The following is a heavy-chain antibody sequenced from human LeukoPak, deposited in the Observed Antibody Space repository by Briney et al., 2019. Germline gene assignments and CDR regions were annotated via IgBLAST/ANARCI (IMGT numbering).Heavy chain of an antibody. Sequence: GGSLRLSCAASGFTFSSYSMNWVRQAPGKGLEWVSSISSSSSYIYYADSVKGRFTISRDNAKNSLYLQMNSLRAEDTAVYYCARSRKFVAAAGTIDYWGQGTLVTVSS. V-gene: IGHV3-21*01. J-gene: IGHJ4*02. CDR2: ISSSSSYI. D-gene: IGHD6-13*01. CDR3: ARSRKFVAAAGTIDY. CDR1: GFTFSSYS.